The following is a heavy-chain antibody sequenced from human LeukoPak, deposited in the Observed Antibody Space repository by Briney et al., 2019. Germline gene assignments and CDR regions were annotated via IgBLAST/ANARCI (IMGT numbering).Heavy chain of an antibody. CDR1: GGSISSYY. V-gene: IGHV4-59*01. J-gene: IGHJ4*02. CDR2: IYYSGST. CDR3: ARAKHSSSWGFDY. Sequence: SGTLSLTCTVSGGSISSYYWSWIRQPPGKGLEWIGYIYYSGSTNYNPSLKSRVTISVDTSKSQFSLKLRSVTAADTAVYYCARAKHSSSWGFDYWGQGTLVTVSS. D-gene: IGHD6-13*01.